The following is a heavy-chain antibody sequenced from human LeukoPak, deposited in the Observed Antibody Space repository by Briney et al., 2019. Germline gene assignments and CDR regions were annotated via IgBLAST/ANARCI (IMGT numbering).Heavy chain of an antibody. Sequence: PGGTLRLSCAASGFTFSSYGMSWVRQAPGKGLEWVAFIRYDGSNKYYADSVKGRFTISRDNAKNTLYLQMNSLRAEDTAVYYCARGEGSRIWFGELPDYWGQGTLVTVSS. CDR3: ARGEGSRIWFGELPDY. CDR1: GFTFSSYG. J-gene: IGHJ4*02. V-gene: IGHV3-30*02. D-gene: IGHD3-10*01. CDR2: IRYDGSNK.